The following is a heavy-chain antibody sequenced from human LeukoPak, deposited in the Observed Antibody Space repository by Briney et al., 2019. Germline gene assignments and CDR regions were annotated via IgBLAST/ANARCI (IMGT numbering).Heavy chain of an antibody. CDR2: IYYSGST. J-gene: IGHJ4*02. CDR1: GGSISSYY. D-gene: IGHD3-22*01. CDR3: ARYDYYDSSGYYDY. Sequence: SDTLSLTCTVSGGSISSYYWSWIRQPPGKGLEWIGYIYYSGSTNYNPSLKSRVTISVDTSKNQFSLKLSSVTAADTAVYYCARYDYYDSSGYYDYWGQGTLVTVSS. V-gene: IGHV4-59*01.